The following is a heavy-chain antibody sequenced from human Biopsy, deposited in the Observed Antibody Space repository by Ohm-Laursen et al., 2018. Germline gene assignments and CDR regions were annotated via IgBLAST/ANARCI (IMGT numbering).Heavy chain of an antibody. J-gene: IGHJ4*02. CDR2: VRVSGDSA. D-gene: IGHD2-21*01. CDR1: GFTFCSNT. Sequence: SLSLSCTASGFTFCSNTISWVWHPHGTGLGWVSGVRVSGDSAYYADSVKGRFTISRDNSRNTLYLQMNSLRAEDTAVYFCTNHYCGGITCLMNFWGQGTLVTVSS. V-gene: IGHV3-23*01. CDR3: TNHYCGGITCLMNF.